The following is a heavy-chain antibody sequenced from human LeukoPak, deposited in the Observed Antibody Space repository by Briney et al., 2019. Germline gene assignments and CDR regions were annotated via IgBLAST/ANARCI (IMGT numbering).Heavy chain of an antibody. V-gene: IGHV3-21*04. Sequence: GGSLRLSCAASGFTFSSYSLNWVRQAPGKGLEWVSSISSTSIYIYYADSVKGRFTISRDNSKNTLYLQTNSLRVEDTAVYYCARVGGRSNYFDYWGLGTLVTVSS. CDR1: GFTFSSYS. J-gene: IGHJ4*02. CDR3: ARVGGRSNYFDY. CDR2: ISSTSIYI. D-gene: IGHD1-26*01.